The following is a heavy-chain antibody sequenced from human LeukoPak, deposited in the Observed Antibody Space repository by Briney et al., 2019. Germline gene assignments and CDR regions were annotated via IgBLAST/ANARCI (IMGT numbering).Heavy chain of an antibody. J-gene: IGHJ4*02. V-gene: IGHV3-48*01. CDR1: GFTFSSYS. Sequence: GGSLRLSCAASGFTFSSYSMSWVRQAPGKGLEWVSYISSSSTIYYADSVKGRFTISRDNAKNSLYLQMNSLRAEDTAVYYCAREGNIVVVPAALGYWGQGTLVTVSS. D-gene: IGHD2-2*01. CDR3: AREGNIVVVPAALGY. CDR2: ISSSSTI.